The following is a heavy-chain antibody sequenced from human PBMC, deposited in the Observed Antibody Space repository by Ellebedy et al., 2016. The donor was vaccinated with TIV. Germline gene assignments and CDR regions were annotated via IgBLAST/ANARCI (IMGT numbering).Heavy chain of an antibody. J-gene: IGHJ6*02. D-gene: IGHD3-22*01. CDR2: IKEDGSEK. V-gene: IGHV3-7*03. CDR3: ARAPENYYDSSGYYHFYYGMDV. CDR1: RFTFSTYW. Sequence: GGSLRLSXVASRFTFSTYWMSWVRQAPGQGLEWVANIKEDGSEKHYVDSVKGRFTISRDNAKNSLFLEMNSLRADDTAVYYCARAPENYYDSSGYYHFYYGMDVWGQGTTVTVS.